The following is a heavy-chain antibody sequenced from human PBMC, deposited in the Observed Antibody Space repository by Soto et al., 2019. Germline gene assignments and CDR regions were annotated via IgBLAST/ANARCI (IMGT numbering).Heavy chain of an antibody. V-gene: IGHV3-9*01. CDR2: ISWNSGNK. D-gene: IGHD2-15*01. J-gene: IGHJ4*02. CDR3: ARDGSYCSGGSCSPRPYNFDY. CDR1: GFTFDDYA. Sequence: GGSLRLSCAASGFTFDDYAMHWVRQAPGKGLEWVSGISWNSGNKYYADSVKGRFTISRDNSKNTLYLQMNSLRAEDTAVYYCARDGSYCSGGSCSPRPYNFDYWGQGTLVTVSS.